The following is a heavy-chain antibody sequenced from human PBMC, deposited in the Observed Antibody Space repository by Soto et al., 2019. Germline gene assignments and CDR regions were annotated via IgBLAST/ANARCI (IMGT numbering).Heavy chain of an antibody. J-gene: IGHJ4*02. CDR2: IYCSGST. V-gene: IGHV4-59*01. D-gene: IGHD4-4*01. Sequence: SETLSLTCTVSGGFISSYYWSWIRQPPGKGLEWIGYIYCSGSTNYNPSLKSRVTISVDTSKNQFSLKLSSVTAADTAVYYCARGGMRGMTTVTYWGQGTLVTVSS. CDR1: GGFISSYY. CDR3: ARGGMRGMTTVTY.